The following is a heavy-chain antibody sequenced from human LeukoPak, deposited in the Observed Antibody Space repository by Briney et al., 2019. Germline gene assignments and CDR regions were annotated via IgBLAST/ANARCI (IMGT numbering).Heavy chain of an antibody. Sequence: SVKVSCKASGGTFSGYAISWVQQAPGQGLEWMGGIIPIFGTANYAQKFQGRVTITADESTSTAYMELSSLRSEDTAVYYCARESCYSNSFDYWGQGTLVTVSS. CDR3: ARESCYSNSFDY. V-gene: IGHV1-69*13. CDR1: GGTFSGYA. D-gene: IGHD2-15*01. CDR2: IIPIFGTA. J-gene: IGHJ4*02.